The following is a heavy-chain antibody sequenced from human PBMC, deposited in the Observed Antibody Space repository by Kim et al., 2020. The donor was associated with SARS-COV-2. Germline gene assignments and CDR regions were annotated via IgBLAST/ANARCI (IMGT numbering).Heavy chain of an antibody. Sequence: GGSLRLSCTASGFTFGDYAMSWVRQAPGKGLEWVGFIRSKAYGGTTEYAASVKGRFTISRDDSKSIAYLQMNSLKTEDTAVYYCTREALQMIVVVMLPYYYYYMDVWGKGTTVTVSS. CDR2: IRSKAYGGTT. CDR1: GFTFGDYA. D-gene: IGHD3-22*01. J-gene: IGHJ6*03. V-gene: IGHV3-49*04. CDR3: TREALQMIVVVMLPYYYYYMDV.